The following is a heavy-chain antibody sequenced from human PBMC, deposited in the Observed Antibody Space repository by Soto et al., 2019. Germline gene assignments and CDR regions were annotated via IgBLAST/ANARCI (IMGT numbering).Heavy chain of an antibody. D-gene: IGHD3-22*01. Sequence: PXGSLRLSCAASGFSLNDYGMHWVRQPPGKGLEWVADISYDGRNKYYTDSVRGRFTISRDISKCTLYLQMNSLRPEDTAVYYCAKANRGAYDTPDFWGQGTTVTVSS. J-gene: IGHJ4*02. CDR2: ISYDGRNK. CDR3: AKANRGAYDTPDF. V-gene: IGHV3-30*18. CDR1: GFSLNDYG.